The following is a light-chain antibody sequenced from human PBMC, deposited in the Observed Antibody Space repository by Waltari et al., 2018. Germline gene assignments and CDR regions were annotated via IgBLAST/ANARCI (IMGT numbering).Light chain of an antibody. Sequence: EIVLTQSPGTLSLSPGEGATLSCRASQSVSSSYLARYQQKPGQAPRLLIYGASSRATGIPDRFSGSGSGTDFTLTISRLEPEDFAVYYCQQYGNSPFTFGPGTKVDIK. CDR1: QSVSSSY. V-gene: IGKV3-20*01. CDR2: GAS. CDR3: QQYGNSPFT. J-gene: IGKJ3*01.